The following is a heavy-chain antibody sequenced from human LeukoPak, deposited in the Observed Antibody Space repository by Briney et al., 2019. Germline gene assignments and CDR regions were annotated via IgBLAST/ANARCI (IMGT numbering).Heavy chain of an antibody. V-gene: IGHV3-7*01. CDR1: GFRFSDYW. CDR2: LKFDGIEY. J-gene: IGHJ5*02. Sequence: PGGSLRLSCVGSGFRFSDYWMTWVRQAPGKGLEWVATLKFDGIEYYHVGSVAGRFTISRDNPKNSLYLQMNGLSAEDTAVYYCARDGAYGGNPWGQGTLVTVSS. CDR3: ARDGAYGGNP. D-gene: IGHD4-23*01.